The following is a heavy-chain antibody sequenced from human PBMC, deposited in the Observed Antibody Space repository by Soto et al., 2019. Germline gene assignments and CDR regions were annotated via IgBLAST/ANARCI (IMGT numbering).Heavy chain of an antibody. D-gene: IGHD1-1*01. J-gene: IGHJ6*02. Sequence: PGGSLRLSCVASGFTFDTYGIHWVRQVPGKGLQRVALISYEGSNTYYADSVRGRFTISRDNSKNTLYLQMNTLRPEDTGVYYCARVTPGNNLYYFSGLDFWGQGTSVTVSS. CDR3: ARVTPGNNLYYFSGLDF. CDR2: ISYEGSNT. V-gene: IGHV3-30*03. CDR1: GFTFDTYG.